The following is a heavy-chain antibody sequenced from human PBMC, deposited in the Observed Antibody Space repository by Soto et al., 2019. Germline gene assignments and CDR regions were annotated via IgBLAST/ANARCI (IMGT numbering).Heavy chain of an antibody. V-gene: IGHV3-9*01. Sequence: DVQPVESGGGLVQPGRSLRLSCAASGFTFDDYAMHWVRQAPGKGLEWVSGISWNSGSIGYADSVKGRFTISRDNAKNSLYLQMNSLRAEDTALYYCAKEGYDSSGYFDYWGQGTLVTVSS. CDR1: GFTFDDYA. CDR3: AKEGYDSSGYFDY. D-gene: IGHD3-22*01. J-gene: IGHJ4*02. CDR2: ISWNSGSI.